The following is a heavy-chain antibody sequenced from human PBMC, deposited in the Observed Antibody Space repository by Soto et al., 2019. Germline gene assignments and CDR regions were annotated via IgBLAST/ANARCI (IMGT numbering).Heavy chain of an antibody. V-gene: IGHV1-18*01. J-gene: IGHJ4*02. CDR3: SRWVPGTVTHDC. CDR1: GYTFTSYG. Sequence: QVQLVQSGAEVKKPGASVKVSCKASGYTFTSYGISWVRQAPRQRLEWMGWISAYNGNTNYAQKLQGRVTMTTDTATSPAYMELRSLRSDDTAVYYWSRWVPGTVTHDCWGQGTLVTVSS. CDR2: ISAYNGNT. D-gene: IGHD4-4*01.